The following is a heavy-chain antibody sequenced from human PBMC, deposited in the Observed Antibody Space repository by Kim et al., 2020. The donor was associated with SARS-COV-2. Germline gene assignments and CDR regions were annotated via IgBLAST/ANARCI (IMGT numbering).Heavy chain of an antibody. D-gene: IGHD5-18*01. J-gene: IGHJ6*02. Sequence: GGSLRLSCAASGFTFSSYEMNWVRQAPGKGLEWVSYISSSGSTIYYADSVKGRFTISRDNAKNSLYLQMNSLRAEDTAVYYCARGGLWLRDYGMDVWGQGTTVTVSS. V-gene: IGHV3-48*03. CDR1: GFTFSSYE. CDR3: ARGGLWLRDYGMDV. CDR2: ISSSGSTI.